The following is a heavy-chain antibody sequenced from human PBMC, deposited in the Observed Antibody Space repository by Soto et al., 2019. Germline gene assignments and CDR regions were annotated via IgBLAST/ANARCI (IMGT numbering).Heavy chain of an antibody. CDR1: GYTFTSYY. J-gene: IGHJ3*02. D-gene: IGHD3-22*01. V-gene: IGHV1-46*01. CDR3: ARLRGSGYYYGAFDI. CDR2: IIPTCGRA. Sequence: ASVKVSCKASGYTFTSYYMHWVRQAPGQGLEWMGRIIPTCGRANYAQKFQGRVTITADESTSTAYMELSSLRSEDTAVYYCARLRGSGYYYGAFDIWGQGTMVTVSS.